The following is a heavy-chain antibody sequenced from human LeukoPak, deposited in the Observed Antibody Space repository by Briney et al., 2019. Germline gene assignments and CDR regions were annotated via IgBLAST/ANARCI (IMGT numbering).Heavy chain of an antibody. V-gene: IGHV1-2*02. Sequence: ASVKVSCKASGYTFTGYYMHWVRQAPGQGLEWMGWINPNSGGTNYAQKFQGRVTMTRDTSISTAYMELSRLRSDDTAVYYCARNRGPAALRGGYDAFDIWGQGTMVTVSS. CDR1: GYTFTGYY. D-gene: IGHD2-2*01. J-gene: IGHJ3*02. CDR2: INPNSGGT. CDR3: ARNRGPAALRGGYDAFDI.